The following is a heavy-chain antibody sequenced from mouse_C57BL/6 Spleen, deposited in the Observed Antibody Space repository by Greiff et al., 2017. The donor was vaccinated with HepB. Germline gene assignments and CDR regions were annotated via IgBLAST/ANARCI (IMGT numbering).Heavy chain of an antibody. D-gene: IGHD1-1*01. CDR2: IDPSDSYT. J-gene: IGHJ2*01. Sequence: QVQLKQPGAELVMPGASVKLSCKASGYTFTSYWMHWVKQRPGQGLEWIGEIDPSDSYTNYNQKFKGKSTLTVDKSSSTAYMQLSSLTSEDSAVYYCARGGFTTVDYWGQGTTLTVSS. V-gene: IGHV1-69*01. CDR3: ARGGFTTVDY. CDR1: GYTFTSYW.